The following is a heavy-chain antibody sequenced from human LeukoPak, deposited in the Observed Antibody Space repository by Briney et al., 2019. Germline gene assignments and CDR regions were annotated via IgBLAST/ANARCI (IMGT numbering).Heavy chain of an antibody. CDR3: ARGSGTYHDDYYYGMDV. Sequence: GESLKISCKGSGYSFSTYWIGWVRQMPGEGLEWMGIIYPADSDTRYSPSFQGQVTISADKSISTAYLQWGSLKASDTAMYYCARGSGTYHDDYYYGMDVWGQGTTVTVSS. J-gene: IGHJ6*02. V-gene: IGHV5-51*01. D-gene: IGHD3-10*01. CDR1: GYSFSTYW. CDR2: IYPADSDT.